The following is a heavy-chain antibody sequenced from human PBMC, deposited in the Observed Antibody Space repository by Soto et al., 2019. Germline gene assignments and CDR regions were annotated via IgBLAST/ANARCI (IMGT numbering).Heavy chain of an antibody. CDR3: AKDRVTMYYYYGMDV. D-gene: IGHD4-17*01. J-gene: IGHJ6*02. CDR2: ISYDGSNK. CDR1: GFTFSSYG. V-gene: IGHV3-30*18. Sequence: GGSLRLSCAASGFTFSSYGMHWVRQAPGKGLEWVAVISYDGSNKYYADSVKGRFTISRDNSKNTLYLQMNSLRAEDTAVYYCAKDRVTMYYYYGMDVWGQGTTVTVSS.